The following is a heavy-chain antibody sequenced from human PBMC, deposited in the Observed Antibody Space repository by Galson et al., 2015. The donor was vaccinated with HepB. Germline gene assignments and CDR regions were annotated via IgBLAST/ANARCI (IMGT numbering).Heavy chain of an antibody. V-gene: IGHV6-1*01. J-gene: IGHJ3*02. Sequence: ALSGASVFPNHAAWHWIRQSPSRGLEWLGRTYYTSKWFNDYAESVKSRMTISPDTSKNQLSLQLRSVTPEDTAVYYCAGLYTSGWGAFEIWGQGTVVIVSS. CDR3: AGLYTSGWGAFEI. CDR2: TYYTSKWFN. CDR1: GASVFPNHAA. D-gene: IGHD6-19*01.